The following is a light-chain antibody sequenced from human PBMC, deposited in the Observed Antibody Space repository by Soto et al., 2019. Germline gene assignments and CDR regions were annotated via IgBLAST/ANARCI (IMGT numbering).Light chain of an antibody. CDR3: QQLYSYSS. CDR2: SAS. V-gene: IGKV1-9*01. Sequence: DIQLTQSPSFVSASVGERVTITCRASQDIGRYLAWYQQKPGEAPKLLLSSASTLQRGVPSRFSGSGSGTEFTLTVSCLLPEDFATYYCQQLYSYSSFGQGTRVE. J-gene: IGKJ5*01. CDR1: QDIGRY.